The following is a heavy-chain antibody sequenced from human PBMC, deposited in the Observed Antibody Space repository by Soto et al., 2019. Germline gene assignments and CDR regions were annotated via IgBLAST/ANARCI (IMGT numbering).Heavy chain of an antibody. J-gene: IGHJ6*02. V-gene: IGHV3-30-3*01. CDR3: AREGYYDFWSGYWIGGMDV. CDR2: ISYDGSNK. CDR1: GFTFSSYA. D-gene: IGHD3-3*01. Sequence: QVQLVESGGGVVQPGRSLRLSCAASGFTFSSYAMHWVRQAPGKGLEWVAVISYDGSNKYYADSVKGRFTISRDNSKNTLYLQMNSLRAEDTAVYYCAREGYYDFWSGYWIGGMDVWGQGTTVTVSS.